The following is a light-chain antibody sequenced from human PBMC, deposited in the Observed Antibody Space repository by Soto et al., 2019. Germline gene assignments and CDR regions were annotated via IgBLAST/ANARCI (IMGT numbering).Light chain of an antibody. Sequence: DIQMTQSASTLSASVGDRVTITCRASQSISSWLAWYQQKPGKAPKLLIYDASSLESGVPSRFSGSGSGTEFTLTISSLQPADFATYYCQQYNSYPYTFGQGTKLEIK. CDR2: DAS. V-gene: IGKV1-5*01. CDR1: QSISSW. CDR3: QQYNSYPYT. J-gene: IGKJ2*01.